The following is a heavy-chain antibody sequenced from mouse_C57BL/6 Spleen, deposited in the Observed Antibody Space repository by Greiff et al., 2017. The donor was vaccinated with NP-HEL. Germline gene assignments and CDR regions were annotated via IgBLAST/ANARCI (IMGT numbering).Heavy chain of an antibody. V-gene: IGHV1-80*01. Sequence: VQLQQSGAELVKPGASVKISCKASGYAFSSYWLNWVKQRPGKGLEWFGQIYPGDGDTNYNGKFKGQATLTADKSSSTAYMQLSSLTAEDSAVYFCARGGSSPAWFAYWGQGTLVTVSA. CDR2: IYPGDGDT. CDR1: GYAFSSYW. J-gene: IGHJ3*01. D-gene: IGHD1-1*01. CDR3: ARGGSSPAWFAY.